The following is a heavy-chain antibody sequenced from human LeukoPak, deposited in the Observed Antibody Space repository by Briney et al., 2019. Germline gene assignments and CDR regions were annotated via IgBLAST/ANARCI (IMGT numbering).Heavy chain of an antibody. D-gene: IGHD3-10*02. CDR1: GGSISSGDYY. J-gene: IGHJ5*02. CDR2: IYYSGST. Sequence: SETLSLTCTVSGGSISSGDYYWSWIRQPPGKGLEWIGYIYYSGSTYYNPSLKSRVTISVDTSKNQFSLKLSSVTAADTAVYYCARVMVGELHNWFDPWGQGTLVTVSS. CDR3: ARVMVGELHNWFDP. V-gene: IGHV4-30-4*01.